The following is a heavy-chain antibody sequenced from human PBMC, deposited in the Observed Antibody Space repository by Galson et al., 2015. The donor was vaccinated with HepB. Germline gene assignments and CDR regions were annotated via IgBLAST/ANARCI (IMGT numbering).Heavy chain of an antibody. Sequence: SLRLSCAASGLSFSSYGMHWVRQAPGKGLEWVAAISDDGSYKYYADSVRGRFTISRDNSKNTLYLQMNSLRAEDTALYYCAKGGVDISSYGMDVWGQGTTVTVSS. J-gene: IGHJ6*02. CDR1: GLSFSSYG. D-gene: IGHD3-9*01. CDR3: AKGGVDISSYGMDV. CDR2: ISDDGSYK. V-gene: IGHV3-30*18.